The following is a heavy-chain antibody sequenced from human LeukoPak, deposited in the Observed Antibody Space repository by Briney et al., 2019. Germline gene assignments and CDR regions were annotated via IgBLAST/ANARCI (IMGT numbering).Heavy chain of an antibody. CDR1: GFTFSDHY. CDR2: TRNKANSYTT. J-gene: IGHJ4*02. D-gene: IGHD3-10*01. V-gene: IGHV3-72*01. Sequence: GGSLRLSCAASGFTFSDHYVDWVRQAPGKGLEWVGRTRNKANSYTTAYAASVKGRFTISRDDSKNSVYLQMNGLKTEDTAVYYCTRPQRGGGHYFDCWGQGTLVTVSS. CDR3: TRPQRGGGHYFDC.